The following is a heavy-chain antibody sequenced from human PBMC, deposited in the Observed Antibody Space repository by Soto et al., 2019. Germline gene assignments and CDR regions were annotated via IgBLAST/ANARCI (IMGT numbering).Heavy chain of an antibody. J-gene: IGHJ4*02. CDR3: ARGAPHYDSSGYYFDY. Sequence: VQLVESGGGVVQPGRSLRLSCAASGFTFSSYGMHWVRQAPGKGLEWVAVIWSDGSNKYYADSVKGRFTISRDSSKNTLYLQMNTLRVEDTAVYFCARGAPHYDSSGYYFDYWGQGTLLTVSS. D-gene: IGHD3-22*01. V-gene: IGHV3-33*01. CDR1: GFTFSSYG. CDR2: IWSDGSNK.